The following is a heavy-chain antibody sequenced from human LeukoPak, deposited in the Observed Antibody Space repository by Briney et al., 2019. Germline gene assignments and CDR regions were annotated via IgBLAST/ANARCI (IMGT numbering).Heavy chain of an antibody. Sequence: GGSLRLSCAASGFTFSSYAMHWVRQAPGEGLEYVSGISTNGGSTYYADSVKGRFTISRDNSKNTLFLQMGSLRAEDMAVYYYARGGGRNTTMVWAFDYWGQGTLVTVSS. J-gene: IGHJ4*02. CDR3: ARGGGRNTTMVWAFDY. D-gene: IGHD5-18*01. V-gene: IGHV3-64*02. CDR2: ISTNGGST. CDR1: GFTFSSYA.